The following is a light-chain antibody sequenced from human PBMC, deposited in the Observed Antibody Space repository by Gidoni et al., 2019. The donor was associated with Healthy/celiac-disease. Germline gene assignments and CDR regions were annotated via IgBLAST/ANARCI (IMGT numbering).Light chain of an antibody. CDR2: AAS. CDR3: KQANSFPVT. J-gene: IGKJ3*01. Sequence: DLQLTHSPSSLSASVGDRVTITCRANQGIISWLEWYQQKPGKAPKLLIYAASSWQSGGPARVSGSGSGTDVTLTISSVQPEECATYYCKQANSFPVTFGPXTKVEIK. V-gene: IGKV1-12*01. CDR1: QGIISW.